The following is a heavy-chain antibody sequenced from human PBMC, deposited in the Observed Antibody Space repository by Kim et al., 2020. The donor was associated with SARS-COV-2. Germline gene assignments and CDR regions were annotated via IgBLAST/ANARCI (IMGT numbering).Heavy chain of an antibody. CDR3: ATLYCSSTSCAEYYYYGMDF. V-gene: IGHV3-21*01. CDR1: GFTFSSYS. J-gene: IGHJ6*02. D-gene: IGHD2-2*01. Sequence: GGSLRLSCAASGFTFSSYSMNWVRQAPGKGLEWVSSISSSSSYIYYADSVKGRFTISRDNAKNSLYLQMNSLRAEDTAVYYCATLYCSSTSCAEYYYYGMDFWGQGTTVTVSS. CDR2: ISSSSSYI.